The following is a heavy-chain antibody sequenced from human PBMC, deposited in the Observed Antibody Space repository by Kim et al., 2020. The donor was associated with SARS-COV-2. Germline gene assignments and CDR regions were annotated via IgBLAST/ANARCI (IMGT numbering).Heavy chain of an antibody. CDR3: ARARDYISGSFPRAFDI. CDR1: RFTFNTFW. J-gene: IGHJ3*02. CDR2: IKQDGSEK. V-gene: IGHV3-7*01. D-gene: IGHD3-10*01. Sequence: WGSLRLSCAASRFTFNTFWMSWVRQAPGKGLEWVANIKQDGSEKHYVDSVKGRFTISRDNAKNSLFLQMNSLRVEDTAVYYCARARDYISGSFPRAFDI.